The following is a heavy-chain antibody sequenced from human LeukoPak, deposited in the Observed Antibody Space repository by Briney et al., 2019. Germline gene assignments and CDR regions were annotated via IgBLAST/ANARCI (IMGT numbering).Heavy chain of an antibody. V-gene: IGHV3-21*01. D-gene: IGHD6-13*01. CDR1: GFTFSSYS. J-gene: IGHJ4*02. CDR2: ISSSSTYT. CDR3: AKSTYGSSWLDDY. Sequence: GGSLRLSCAASGFTFSSYSMNWVRQAPGKGLEWVSSISSSSTYTYYADSVKGRFTISRDNSKNTLYLQMNSLRAEDTAVYYCAKSTYGSSWLDDYWGQGTLVTVSS.